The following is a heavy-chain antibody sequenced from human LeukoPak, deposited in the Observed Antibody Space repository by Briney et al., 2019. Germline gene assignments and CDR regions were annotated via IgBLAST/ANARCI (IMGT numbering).Heavy chain of an antibody. CDR3: ARVDRNYYYYYMDV. J-gene: IGHJ6*03. Sequence: PSETLSLTCAVSGYSISSGYYWGWIRQPPGKGLEWIGSIYHSGSTCYNPSLKSRVTISVDTSKNQFSLKLSSVTAADTAVYYCARVDRNYYYYYMDVWGKGTTVTVSS. CDR2: IYHSGST. V-gene: IGHV4-38-2*01. CDR1: GYSISSGYY.